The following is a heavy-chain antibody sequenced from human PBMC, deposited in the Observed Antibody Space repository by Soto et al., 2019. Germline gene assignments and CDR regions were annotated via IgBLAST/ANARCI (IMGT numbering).Heavy chain of an antibody. CDR2: ISGSGGST. Sequence: EVQLLESGGGLVQPGGSLRLSCAASGFTFSSYAMSWVRQAPGKGLEWVSAISGSGGSTYYADSVKGRFTISRDNSKNTLYLQRNSLRAEDTAGYYCAKGDVGYCSGGSCYQGYYYYGMDVWGQGTTVTVS. CDR3: AKGDVGYCSGGSCYQGYYYYGMDV. CDR1: GFTFSSYA. J-gene: IGHJ6*02. V-gene: IGHV3-23*01. D-gene: IGHD2-15*01.